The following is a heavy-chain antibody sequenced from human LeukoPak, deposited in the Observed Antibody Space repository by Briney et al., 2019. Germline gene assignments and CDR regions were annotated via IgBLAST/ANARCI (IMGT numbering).Heavy chain of an antibody. D-gene: IGHD5-18*01. Sequence: GGSLRLSCAASRFTFSGYDMTWVRQAPGRGLEWVSSIRPSGDNTYYADSVKGRFTISRDNAKNTLYLQMNNLRGEDTALYYCSKAGDTNYYRYGDYWGQGTLVTVSS. J-gene: IGHJ4*02. V-gene: IGHV3-23*01. CDR1: RFTFSGYD. CDR2: IRPSGDNT. CDR3: SKAGDTNYYRYGDY.